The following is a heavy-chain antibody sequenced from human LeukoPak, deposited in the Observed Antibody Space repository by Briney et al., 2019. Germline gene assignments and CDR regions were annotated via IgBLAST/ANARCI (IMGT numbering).Heavy chain of an antibody. Sequence: ASVKVSCKASGYTFTGYYMHWVRQAPGQGLEWMGWINPNSGGTNYAQKFQGRVTMTRDTSISTAYMELSRLRSDDTAVYYCARDPVPAAIGEYYYYMDVWGKGTTVTISS. CDR1: GYTFTGYY. J-gene: IGHJ6*03. CDR3: ARDPVPAAIGEYYYYMDV. D-gene: IGHD2-2*02. V-gene: IGHV1-2*02. CDR2: INPNSGGT.